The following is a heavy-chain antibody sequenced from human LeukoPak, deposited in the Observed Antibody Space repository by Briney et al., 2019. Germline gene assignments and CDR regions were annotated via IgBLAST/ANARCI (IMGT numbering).Heavy chain of an antibody. Sequence: ASVKVSCKASGYTFTGYYMHWVRQAPGQGLEWMGWINPNGGGTNYAQKFQGRVTMTRDTSISTAYMELSRLRSDDTAVYYCARDTQYYYDSSGYYSVFDYWGQGTLVTVSS. D-gene: IGHD3-22*01. CDR2: INPNGGGT. J-gene: IGHJ4*02. CDR3: ARDTQYYYDSSGYYSVFDY. V-gene: IGHV1-2*02. CDR1: GYTFTGYY.